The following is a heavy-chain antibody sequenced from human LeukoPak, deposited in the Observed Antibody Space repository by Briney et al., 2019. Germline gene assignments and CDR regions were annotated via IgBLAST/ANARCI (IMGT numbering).Heavy chain of an antibody. CDR1: GGSISSGDYY. CDR3: ARPYYYDSRIDP. Sequence: SQTLSLTCTVSGGSISSGDYYWSWIRQPPGKGLEWIGYTYYSGSTYYNPSLKNRVSISVDTSKNQFSLNLSSVTAADTAVYYCARPYYYDSRIDPWGQGTLVTVSS. CDR2: TYYSGST. D-gene: IGHD3-22*01. J-gene: IGHJ5*02. V-gene: IGHV4-30-4*01.